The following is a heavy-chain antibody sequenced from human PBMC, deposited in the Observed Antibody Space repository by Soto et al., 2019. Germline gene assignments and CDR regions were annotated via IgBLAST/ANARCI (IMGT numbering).Heavy chain of an antibody. J-gene: IGHJ6*01. CDR2: IPDDGINK. V-gene: IGHV3-30*18. CDR3: SKCLQDSGMTSWRVPYIRVPLDV. Sequence: GGSLSLSCAASGFIFSNHGMHWVRQAPGKGLEWVAVIPDDGINKYYADSVKGRFTISRDNSKNTLYLQMNSLRAEDTAVYYCSKCLQDSGMTSWRVPYIRVPLDVCRQGTRVRVSS. D-gene: IGHD3-3*01. CDR1: GFIFSNHG.